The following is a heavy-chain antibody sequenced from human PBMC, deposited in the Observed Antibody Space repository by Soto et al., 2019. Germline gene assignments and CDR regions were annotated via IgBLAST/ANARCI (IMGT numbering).Heavy chain of an antibody. CDR3: ARVFGFGGMDV. CDR2: IYYSGST. CDR1: GGSISSSSYY. Sequence: PSETLSLTCTVSGGSISSSSYYWGWIRQPPGKGLEWIGYIYYSGSTYYNPSLKSRVTISVDTSKNQFSLKLSSVTAADTALYYCARVFGFGGMDVWGQGTTVTVSS. D-gene: IGHD3-10*01. J-gene: IGHJ6*02. V-gene: IGHV4-39*07.